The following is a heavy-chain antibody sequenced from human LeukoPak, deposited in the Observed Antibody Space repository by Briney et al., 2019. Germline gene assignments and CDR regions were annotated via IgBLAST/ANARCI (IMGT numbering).Heavy chain of an antibody. J-gene: IGHJ4*02. V-gene: IGHV3-30*18. D-gene: IGHD3-16*01. CDR3: AKDYDGVGDY. CDR1: GFTFSSYG. Sequence: GGSLRLSCAASGFTFSSYGRHWVRQAPGKGLEGLAVISYDGSNKYYADSVKGRFTISRDNSKNTLYLQMNSLRAEDTAVYYCAKDYDGVGDYWGQGTLVTVSS. CDR2: ISYDGSNK.